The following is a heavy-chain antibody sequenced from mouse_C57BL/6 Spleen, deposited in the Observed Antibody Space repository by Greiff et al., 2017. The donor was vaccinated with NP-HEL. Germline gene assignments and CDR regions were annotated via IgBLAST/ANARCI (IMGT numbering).Heavy chain of an antibody. V-gene: IGHV7-3*01. Sequence: EVKVVESGGGLVQPGGSLSLSCAASGFTFTDYYMSWVRQPPGKALEWLGFIRNKANGYTTEYSASVKGRFTISRDNSQSILYLQMNALRAEDSATYYCARSLYYYGSSYDAMDYWGQGTSVTVSS. CDR3: ARSLYYYGSSYDAMDY. J-gene: IGHJ4*01. CDR2: IRNKANGYTT. D-gene: IGHD1-1*01. CDR1: GFTFTDYY.